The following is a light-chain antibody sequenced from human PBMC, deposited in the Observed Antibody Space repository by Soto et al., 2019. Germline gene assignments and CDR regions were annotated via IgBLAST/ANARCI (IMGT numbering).Light chain of an antibody. J-gene: IGKJ4*01. CDR1: QSVSSN. V-gene: IGKV3-15*01. CDR2: GAF. Sequence: EIVMTQSPATLSLSPGERATLSCRASQSVSSNLAWYQQKPGQAPRLLIYGAFTRATGIPARFSGSGTGAEFTLTIRSLQSEDFAVYYCQQYKNWPPLTFGGGTKVEIK. CDR3: QQYKNWPPLT.